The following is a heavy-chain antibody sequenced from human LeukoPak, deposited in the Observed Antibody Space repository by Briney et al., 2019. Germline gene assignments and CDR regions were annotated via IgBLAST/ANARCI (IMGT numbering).Heavy chain of an antibody. V-gene: IGHV1-8*03. D-gene: IGHD2-2*01. Sequence: GASVKVSCKASGYTFTSYDINWVRQATGQGLEWMGWMNPSSGNTGYAQKFQGRVTITRNTSISTAYMELSSPRSEDTAVYYCARGRVRARRGCSSTSCHPYYFDYWGQGTLVTVSS. CDR1: GYTFTSYD. CDR3: ARGRVRARRGCSSTSCHPYYFDY. CDR2: MNPSSGNT. J-gene: IGHJ4*02.